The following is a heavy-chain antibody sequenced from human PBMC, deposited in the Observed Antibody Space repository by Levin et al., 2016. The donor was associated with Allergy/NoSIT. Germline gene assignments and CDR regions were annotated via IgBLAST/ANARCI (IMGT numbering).Heavy chain of an antibody. CDR1: GFTFDDYA. V-gene: IGHV3-9*01. D-gene: IGHD6-13*01. CDR2: ISWNSGSI. Sequence: SLKISCAASGFTFDDYAMHWVRQAPGKGLEWVSGISWNSGSIGYADSVKGRFTISRDNAKNSLYLQMNSLRAEDTALYYCAKDINGGWGSSWYYFDYWGQGTLVTVSS. J-gene: IGHJ4*02. CDR3: AKDINGGWGSSWYYFDY.